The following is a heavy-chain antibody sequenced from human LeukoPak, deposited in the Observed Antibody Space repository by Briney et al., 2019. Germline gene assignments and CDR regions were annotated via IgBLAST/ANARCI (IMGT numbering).Heavy chain of an antibody. CDR2: ISSSGSNI. V-gene: IGHV3-48*03. Sequence: GGSLRLSCAASGFTFSSYEMNWVRQAPGKGLEWVSYISSSGSNIYYADSVKGRFTISRDNAKNSLYLKMNSLRAEDTAVYYCARDRDFLGSGWSNSFDYWGQGTLVTVSS. CDR1: GFTFSSYE. CDR3: ARDRDFLGSGWSNSFDY. J-gene: IGHJ4*02. D-gene: IGHD6-19*01.